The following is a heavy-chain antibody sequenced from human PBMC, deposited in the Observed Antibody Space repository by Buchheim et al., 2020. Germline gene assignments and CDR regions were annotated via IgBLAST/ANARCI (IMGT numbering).Heavy chain of an antibody. Sequence: QVQVVESGGGVVQPGRSLRLSCTASGFTFNNDALHWVRQAPGKGLEWVALISYDGANKYYAESVKGRFTISRDNSKNTGSLQMDSLTTEDSAVYYCSRGGGLVLAYAMDVWGQGTT. CDR2: ISYDGANK. D-gene: IGHD2-15*01. J-gene: IGHJ6*02. V-gene: IGHV3-30-3*01. CDR1: GFTFNNDA. CDR3: SRGGGLVLAYAMDV.